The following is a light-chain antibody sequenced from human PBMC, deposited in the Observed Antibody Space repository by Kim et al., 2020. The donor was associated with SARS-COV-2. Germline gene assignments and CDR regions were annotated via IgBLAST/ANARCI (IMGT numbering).Light chain of an antibody. V-gene: IGLV6-57*03. CDR3: QSYDSSNVV. CDR2: EDN. CDR1: SGSIANNY. J-gene: IGLJ2*01. Sequence: GKKVTISCSRSSGSIANNYVPWYQQRPGTAPTTVIYEDNQRPSGVPDRFSGSIDSSSNSASLTISGLKTEDESDYYCQSYDSSNVVFGGGTQLTVL.